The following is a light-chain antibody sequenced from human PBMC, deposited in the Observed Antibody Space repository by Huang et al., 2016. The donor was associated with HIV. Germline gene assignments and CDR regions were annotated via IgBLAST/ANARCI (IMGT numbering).Light chain of an antibody. J-gene: IGKJ3*01. V-gene: IGKV3-11*01. CDR2: EAS. Sequence: EIVLTQSPATLSLSPGERATLSCRASQSVREYLAWYQHKPGQAPRLLIYEASQRATGSPDRFTLTISSLEPEDFAVYYCQERGNWPRFSFGPGTKVDIK. CDR3: QERGNWPRFS. CDR1: QSVREY.